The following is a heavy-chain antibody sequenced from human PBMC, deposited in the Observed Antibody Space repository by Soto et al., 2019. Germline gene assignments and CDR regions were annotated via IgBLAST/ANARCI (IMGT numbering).Heavy chain of an antibody. J-gene: IGHJ3*02. CDR2: ISSSSSYI. CDR3: AREEWDVYSDGSDAFDI. D-gene: IGHD5-18*01. CDR1: GFTFSSYS. V-gene: IGHV3-21*01. Sequence: GGSLRLSCAASGFTFSSYSMNWVRQAPGKGLEWVSSISSSSSYIYYADSVKGRFTISRDNAKNSLYLQMNSLRAEDTAVYYCAREEWDVYSDGSDAFDIWGQGTMVTVSS.